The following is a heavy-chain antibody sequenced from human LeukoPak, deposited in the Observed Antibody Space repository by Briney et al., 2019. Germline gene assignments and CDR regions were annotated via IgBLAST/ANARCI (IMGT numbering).Heavy chain of an antibody. J-gene: IGHJ4*02. CDR2: ISGRGGST. Sequence: GGSMRLSCAAAGFTFSSYVISWVRQAPGRGLEWVSAISGRGGSTYSADSVKGRFTISRDNSKDTLYLKMNSLRAEDSDVYYWAKSQTIIAAAGFDYWGQGTLVTVSS. V-gene: IGHV3-23*01. CDR1: GFTFSSYV. D-gene: IGHD6-13*01. CDR3: AKSQTIIAAAGFDY.